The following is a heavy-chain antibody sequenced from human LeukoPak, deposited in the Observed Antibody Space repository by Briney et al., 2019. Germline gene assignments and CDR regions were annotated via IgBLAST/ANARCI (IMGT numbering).Heavy chain of an antibody. CDR2: VNHSGST. J-gene: IGHJ5*02. D-gene: IGHD3-16*02. CDR1: GGSISSSSYY. Sequence: SETLSLTCTVSGGSISSSSYYWGWIRQPPGKGLEWIGEVNHSGSTNYNPSLKSRVTISVDTSKNQFSLKLSSVTAADTAVYYCARAGPTNKYYDYVWGSYRSLNWFDPWGQGTLVTVSS. V-gene: IGHV4-39*07. CDR3: ARAGPTNKYYDYVWGSYRSLNWFDP.